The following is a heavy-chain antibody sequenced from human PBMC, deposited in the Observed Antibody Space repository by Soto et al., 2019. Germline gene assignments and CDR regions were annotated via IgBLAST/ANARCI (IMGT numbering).Heavy chain of an antibody. CDR2: ISDSGGTT. Sequence: PGGSPTLSPAASGFIFSSYAMNWVLQAPGKGLEWVSYISDSGGTTYYTDSVKGRFTISRDNSKNTLYLQLNGLRAEDTAIYYCAKEDGIAARQNCFDPRGQGTLVTVSS. CDR3: AKEDGIAARQNCFDP. CDR1: GFIFSSYA. J-gene: IGHJ5*02. V-gene: IGHV3-23*01. D-gene: IGHD6-6*01.